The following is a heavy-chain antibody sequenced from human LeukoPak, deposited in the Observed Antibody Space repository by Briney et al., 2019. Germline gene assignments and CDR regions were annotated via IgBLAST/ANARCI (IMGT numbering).Heavy chain of an antibody. Sequence: GGSLRLSCAASGFTFSRYGTHWVRQAPGKGLECVAVIWYDGSNKYYADSVKGRFTISRDNSKNMLYLQMNSLSAEDTVVYYCXRXYDILTGPEDWGQGTLVTVSS. CDR3: XRXYDILTGPED. CDR1: GFTFSRYG. CDR2: IWYDGSNK. D-gene: IGHD3-9*01. V-gene: IGHV3-33*01. J-gene: IGHJ4*02.